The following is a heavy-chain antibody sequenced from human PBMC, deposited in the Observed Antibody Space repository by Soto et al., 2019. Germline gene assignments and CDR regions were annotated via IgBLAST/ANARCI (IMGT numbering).Heavy chain of an antibody. CDR3: ERSEYYDNYGMDV. J-gene: IGHJ6*02. V-gene: IGHV5-51*01. CDR2: IYPGDSDT. CDR1: GYSFTSYW. Sequence: GESLKISCKGSGYSFTSYWIVWVRQMPGKGLEWMGIIYPGDSDTRYSPSFQGQVTMSADKSISTAYLQWSSLKASDTAIYDCERSEYYDNYGMDVWGQGTTVTVSS.